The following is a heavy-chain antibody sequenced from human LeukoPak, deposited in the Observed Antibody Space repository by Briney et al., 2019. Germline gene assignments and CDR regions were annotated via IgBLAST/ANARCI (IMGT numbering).Heavy chain of an antibody. J-gene: IGHJ3*02. CDR1: GFIFCSYW. CDR3: ARLVLITMARVFDI. Sequence: GGSLRLSCAASGFIFCSYWMSWVRQAPGKGLEWVANIKQDGSEKYYVDSVKGRFTISRDNAKNSLYLQMNSLRAEDTAVYYCARLVLITMARVFDIWGQGTMVTVSS. V-gene: IGHV3-7*01. CDR2: IKQDGSEK. D-gene: IGHD3-22*01.